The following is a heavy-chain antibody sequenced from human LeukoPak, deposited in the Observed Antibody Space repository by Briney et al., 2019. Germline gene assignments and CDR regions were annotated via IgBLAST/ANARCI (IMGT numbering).Heavy chain of an antibody. Sequence: PGGSLRLSCAASGFTFSSYEMNWVRQTPGRGLEWVSYISTAGNLINYADSVGGRFTISRDNAKNSLYLYMSSLTPEDTAVYYCASTVEGHFDFRGQGTLVSVSS. V-gene: IGHV3-48*03. CDR3: ASTVEGHFDF. CDR2: ISTAGNLI. CDR1: GFTFSSYE. J-gene: IGHJ4*02. D-gene: IGHD5-24*01.